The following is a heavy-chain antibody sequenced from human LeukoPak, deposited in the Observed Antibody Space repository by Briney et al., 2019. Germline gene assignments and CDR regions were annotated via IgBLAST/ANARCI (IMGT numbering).Heavy chain of an antibody. Sequence: GESLKISCKGSGYSFTSYWIGWVRQMPGKGLEWMGIIYPGDSDTRYSPSFQGQVTISADKSVSTAYLQWSSLKASDTAMYYCARRYCSSTSCYGMVDYWGQGTLVTVSS. CDR2: IYPGDSDT. CDR1: GYSFTSYW. CDR3: ARRYCSSTSCYGMVDY. J-gene: IGHJ4*02. V-gene: IGHV5-51*01. D-gene: IGHD2-2*01.